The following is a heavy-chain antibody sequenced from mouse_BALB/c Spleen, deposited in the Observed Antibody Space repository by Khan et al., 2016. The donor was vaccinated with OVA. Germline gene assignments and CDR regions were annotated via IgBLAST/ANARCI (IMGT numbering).Heavy chain of an antibody. V-gene: IGHV5-17*02. D-gene: IGHD1-2*01. J-gene: IGHJ2*01. CDR3: ARTGYYYFDY. CDR1: GFTFSGFG. Sequence: EVELVESGGGLVQPGGSRKLSCAASGFTFSGFGMHWVRQAPEKGLEWVAYISSGSKTTYYADTVKGRFNISRDNPKNTLFRQMTSLRSEDTAMYFCARTGYYYFDYWGQGTTLTVSS. CDR2: ISSGSKTT.